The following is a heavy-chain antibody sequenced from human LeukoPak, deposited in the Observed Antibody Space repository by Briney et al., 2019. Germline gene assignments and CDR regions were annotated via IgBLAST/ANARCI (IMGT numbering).Heavy chain of an antibody. CDR2: IYHSGST. CDR3: ARDASSGWYVFDY. Sequence: SETLSLTCTVSGYSISSGYYWGRIRQPPGKGLEWIGSIYHSGSTYYNPSLKSRVTISVDTSKNQFSLKLSSVTAADTAVYYCARDASSGWYVFDYWGQGTLVTVSS. D-gene: IGHD6-19*01. J-gene: IGHJ4*02. V-gene: IGHV4-38-2*02. CDR1: GYSISSGYY.